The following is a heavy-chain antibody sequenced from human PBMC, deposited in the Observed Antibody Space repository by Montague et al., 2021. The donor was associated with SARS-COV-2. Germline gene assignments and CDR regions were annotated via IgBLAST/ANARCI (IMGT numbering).Heavy chain of an antibody. CDR2: IDWDDDK. CDR3: ARIFDSSWPTFDY. V-gene: IGHV2-70*01. CDR1: GFSLSTSGMC. D-gene: IGHD6-13*01. Sequence: PALVKPTQTLTLTCTFSGFSLSTSGMCVSWIRQPPGRALEWLALIDWDDDKYCSTSLKTRLTISKDTSKNQVVLTMTNMDPVDTATYYCARIFDSSWPTFDYWGQGTLVTVSS. J-gene: IGHJ4*02.